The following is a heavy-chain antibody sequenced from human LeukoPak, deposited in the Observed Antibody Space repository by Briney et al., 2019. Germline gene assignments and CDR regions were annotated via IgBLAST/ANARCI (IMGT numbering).Heavy chain of an antibody. CDR3: ARGRWNDQRKTFDI. D-gene: IGHD1-1*01. Sequence: ASVKASCKASGYTFTSYYMHWVRQAPGQGLGWMAIINPSGGSTSYAQNFQGRVTMTRDTSTSTVYMELSSLRSEDTAVYYCARGRWNDQRKTFDIWGQGTMVTVSS. CDR1: GYTFTSYY. V-gene: IGHV1-46*01. CDR2: INPSGGST. J-gene: IGHJ3*02.